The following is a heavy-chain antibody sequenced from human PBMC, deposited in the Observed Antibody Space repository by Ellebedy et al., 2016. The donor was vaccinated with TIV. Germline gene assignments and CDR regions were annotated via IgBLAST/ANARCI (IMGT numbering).Heavy chain of an antibody. CDR3: ARGDSGGISGPFDY. Sequence: SETLSLTXTVSGGSVSSGSYYWSWIRQPPGKGLEWIGEINHSGSTNYNPSLKSRVTISVDTSKNQFSLKLSSVTAADTATYYCARGDSGGISGPFDYWGRGIQVTVSS. V-gene: IGHV4-39*07. CDR1: GGSVSSGSYY. J-gene: IGHJ4*02. CDR2: INHSGST. D-gene: IGHD4-23*01.